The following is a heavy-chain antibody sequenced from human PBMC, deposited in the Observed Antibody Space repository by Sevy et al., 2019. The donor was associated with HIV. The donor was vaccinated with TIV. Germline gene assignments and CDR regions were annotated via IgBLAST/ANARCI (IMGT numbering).Heavy chain of an antibody. Sequence: SETLSLTCTVSGGSIINTNCYWGWIRQPPGKGLEWIASIYYSGNTYYNPSLKSRVTISVDTSKNQFSLRLNSVTAADTALYYCVRRWGFFDSWGQGTPVTVSS. CDR1: GGSIINTNCY. D-gene: IGHD3-16*01. CDR3: VRRWGFFDS. V-gene: IGHV4-39*01. J-gene: IGHJ4*02. CDR2: IYYSGNT.